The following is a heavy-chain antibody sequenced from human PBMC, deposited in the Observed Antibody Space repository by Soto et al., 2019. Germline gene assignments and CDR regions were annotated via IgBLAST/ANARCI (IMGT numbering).Heavy chain of an antibody. J-gene: IGHJ4*02. CDR3: ATLSITGTTVFDY. Sequence: SETLSLTCTVSGGSISSGGYYWSWIRQHPGKGLEWIGYIYYSGGTYYNPSLKSRVTISVDTSKNQFSLKLSSVTAADTAVYYCATLSITGTTVFDYWGQGTLVTVSS. CDR2: IYYSGGT. V-gene: IGHV4-31*03. D-gene: IGHD1-7*01. CDR1: GGSISSGGYY.